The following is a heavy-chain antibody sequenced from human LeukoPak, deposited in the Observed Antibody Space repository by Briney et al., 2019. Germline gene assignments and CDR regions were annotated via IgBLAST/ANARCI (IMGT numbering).Heavy chain of an antibody. CDR3: ARVGWNYGWFDP. D-gene: IGHD1-7*01. Sequence: SETLSLTCTVSGGSISSYYWSWIRQPAGKGLEWIGYIYNSGTTNYNPSLKSRVTISVDTSKNQFSLELSSVTVADTAVYYCARVGWNYGWFDPWGQGILVTVSS. J-gene: IGHJ5*02. CDR1: GGSISSYY. V-gene: IGHV4-59*01. CDR2: IYNSGTT.